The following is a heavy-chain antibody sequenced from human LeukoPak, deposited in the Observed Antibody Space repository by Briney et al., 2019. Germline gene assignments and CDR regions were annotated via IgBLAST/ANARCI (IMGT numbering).Heavy chain of an antibody. D-gene: IGHD6-13*01. CDR1: GFTFSDYY. Sequence: GGSLRLSCAASGFTFSDYYMSWIRQAPGKGLEWVSYISSSGSTIYYADSVKGRFTISRDNAKNSLYLQMNSLRAADTAVYYCATGVDYHSSWHEYFQHWGQGTLVTVSS. J-gene: IGHJ1*01. V-gene: IGHV3-11*04. CDR2: ISSSGSTI. CDR3: ATGVDYHSSWHEYFQH.